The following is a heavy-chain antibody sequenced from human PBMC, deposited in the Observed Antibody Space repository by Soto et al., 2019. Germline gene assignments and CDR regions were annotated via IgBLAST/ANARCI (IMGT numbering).Heavy chain of an antibody. CDR2: IGESGTPT. Sequence: GGALGLSFAGSGVTFSSYAKKWVRQAPGKGLEWVSLIGESGTPTYYADSVKDRFTISRDNSGNTLFLEMYSLRAEDTAVYYCARYIPGVRYYGMDVWGQGTTVTVSS. CDR3: ARYIPGVRYYGMDV. D-gene: IGHD2-2*01. V-gene: IGHV3-23*01. CDR1: GVTFSSYA. J-gene: IGHJ6*02.